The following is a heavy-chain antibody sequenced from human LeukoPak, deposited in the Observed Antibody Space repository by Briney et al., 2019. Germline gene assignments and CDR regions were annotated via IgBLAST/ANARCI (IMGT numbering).Heavy chain of an antibody. V-gene: IGHV3-48*03. J-gene: IGHJ5*02. Sequence: PGGSLRLSCAASGFPFSSYEMHWLRQAPGKGLEWVAHISGSSGNILYSDPVKGRFSVSRDNANNLLYLQMNSLRVEDTAVYYCAREKIPALVFDPWGQGTLVAVSP. CDR1: GFPFSSYE. CDR3: AREKIPALVFDP. D-gene: IGHD6-13*01. CDR2: ISGSSGNI.